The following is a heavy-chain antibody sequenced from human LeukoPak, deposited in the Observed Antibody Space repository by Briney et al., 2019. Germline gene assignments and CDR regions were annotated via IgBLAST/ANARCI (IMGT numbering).Heavy chain of an antibody. CDR2: IYYSGST. D-gene: IGHD3-10*01. CDR1: GGSISSGGYY. Sequence: PSETLSLTCTVSGGSISSGGYYRSWIRQHPGKGLEWIGYIYYSGSTYYNPSLKSRVTISVDTSKNQFSLKLSSVTAADTAVYYCAREGITMVRGVIGWFDPWGQGTLVTVSS. V-gene: IGHV4-31*03. CDR3: AREGITMVRGVIGWFDP. J-gene: IGHJ5*02.